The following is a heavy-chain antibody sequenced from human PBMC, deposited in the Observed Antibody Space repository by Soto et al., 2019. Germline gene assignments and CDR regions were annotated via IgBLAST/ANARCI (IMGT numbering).Heavy chain of an antibody. J-gene: IGHJ4*02. CDR1: GGSISSSSYY. D-gene: IGHD3-22*01. CDR3: MLGSGWQDFDY. V-gene: IGHV4-39*01. Sequence: SETLSLTCTVSGGSISSSSYYWGWIRQPPGKGLEWIGSIYYSGSTYYNPSLKSRVTISVDTSKNQFSLKLSSVTAADTAVYYCMLGSGWQDFDYWGQGTLVTVS. CDR2: IYYSGST.